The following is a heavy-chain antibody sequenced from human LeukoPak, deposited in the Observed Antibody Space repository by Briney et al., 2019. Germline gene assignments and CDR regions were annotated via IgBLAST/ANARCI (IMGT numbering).Heavy chain of an antibody. D-gene: IGHD6-19*01. CDR3: ARDPPGVAVVHYGMDV. Sequence: ASVTVSCKASGYTFTSYYMHWVRQAPGQGLEWMGIINPSGGSTSYAQKFQGRVTMTRDTSTSTVYMELSSLRSEGTAVYYCARDPPGVAVVHYGMDVWGQGTTVTVSS. CDR2: INPSGGST. J-gene: IGHJ6*02. CDR1: GYTFTSYY. V-gene: IGHV1-46*01.